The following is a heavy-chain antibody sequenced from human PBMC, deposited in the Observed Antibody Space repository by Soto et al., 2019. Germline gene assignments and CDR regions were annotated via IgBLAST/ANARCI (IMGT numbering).Heavy chain of an antibody. CDR2: ISSSSSYI. CDR1: GFTFGSYS. J-gene: IGHJ6*02. D-gene: IGHD3-22*01. V-gene: IGHV3-21*01. Sequence: GGSLRLSCAASGFTFGSYSMNWVRQAPGKGLEWVSSISSSSSYIYYADSVKGRFTISRDNAKNSLYLQMNSLRAEDTAVYYCARDRYYYDSSGYYHSSYYYYYGMDVWGQGTTVTVSS. CDR3: ARDRYYYDSSGYYHSSYYYYYGMDV.